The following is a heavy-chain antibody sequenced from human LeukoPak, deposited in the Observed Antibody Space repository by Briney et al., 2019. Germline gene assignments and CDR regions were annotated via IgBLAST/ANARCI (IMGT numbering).Heavy chain of an antibody. CDR1: GYTLTELS. D-gene: IGHD1-1*01. J-gene: IGHJ6*02. V-gene: IGHV1-24*01. Sequence: ASVKVSCKVSGYTLTELSMHWVRQAPGKGLEWMGGFDPEDGETIYAQKFQGRVTMTEDTSTDTAYMELSSLRSEDTAVYYCAGTFAEDYYYHGMDVWGQGTTVTVSS. CDR3: AGTFAEDYYYHGMDV. CDR2: FDPEDGET.